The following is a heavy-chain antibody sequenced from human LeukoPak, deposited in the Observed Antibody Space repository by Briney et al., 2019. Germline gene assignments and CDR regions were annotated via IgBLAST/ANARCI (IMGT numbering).Heavy chain of an antibody. D-gene: IGHD3-16*01. V-gene: IGHV3-48*01. CDR3: VTDWPVW. CDR1: GFTFSASG. Sequence: PGGSLRLSCAVSGFTFSASGRHWVRQAPGKGLEWLSYISNDNSIINYADSVKARFTISKDNVKTSVFLQMNSLRADDTAVYFCVTDWPVWWGQGTLVTVSS. CDR2: ISNDNSII. J-gene: IGHJ4*02.